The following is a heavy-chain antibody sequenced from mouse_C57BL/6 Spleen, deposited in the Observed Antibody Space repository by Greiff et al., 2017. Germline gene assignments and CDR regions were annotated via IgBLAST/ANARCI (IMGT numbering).Heavy chain of an antibody. V-gene: IGHV1-39*01. CDR1: GYSFTDYN. D-gene: IGHD1-1*01. CDR3: ASSIGFITTVPHFDY. J-gene: IGHJ2*01. Sequence: VQLQQSGPELVKPGASVKISCKASGYSFTDYNMNWVKQSNGKSLEWIGVINPNYGTTSYNQKFKGKATLTVDQSSSTAYMQLNSLTSEDSAVYDCASSIGFITTVPHFDYWGQGTTLTVSS. CDR2: INPNYGTT.